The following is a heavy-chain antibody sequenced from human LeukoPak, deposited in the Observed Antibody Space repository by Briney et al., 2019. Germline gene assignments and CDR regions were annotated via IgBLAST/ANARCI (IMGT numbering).Heavy chain of an antibody. D-gene: IGHD5-18*01. CDR1: GFTFGDYR. V-gene: IGHV3-49*04. Sequence: GGSLRLSCTASGFTFGDYRMSWVRQAPGKGLEWVGFIRKRASGGTTEYAAFVKGRFTISRDDSKSIAFLQMNSLRNEDTAIYYCVRDDSPGFYWGQGTLVTVSS. CDR2: IRKRASGGTT. CDR3: VRDDSPGFY. J-gene: IGHJ4*02.